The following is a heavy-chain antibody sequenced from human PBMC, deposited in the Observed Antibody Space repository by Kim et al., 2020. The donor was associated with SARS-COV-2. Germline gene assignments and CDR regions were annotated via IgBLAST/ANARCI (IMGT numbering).Heavy chain of an antibody. D-gene: IGHD6-13*01. CDR2: TYYRSKWYN. CDR3: AREGSSSWHDQYYYYGMDV. Sequence: SQTLSLTCAISGDSVSSNSAAWNWIRQSPSRGLEWLGRTYYRSKWYNDYAVSVKSRITINPDTSKNQFSLQLNSVTPEDTAVYYCAREGSSSWHDQYYYYGMDVWGQGTTVTVSS. V-gene: IGHV6-1*01. CDR1: GDSVSSNSAA. J-gene: IGHJ6*02.